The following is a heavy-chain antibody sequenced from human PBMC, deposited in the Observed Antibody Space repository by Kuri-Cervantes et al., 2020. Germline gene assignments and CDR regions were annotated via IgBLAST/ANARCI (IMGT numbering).Heavy chain of an antibody. CDR3: ARDPVVPAANNYYYYGMDV. CDR1: GFTFSDYY. D-gene: IGHD2-2*01. CDR2: IRDKPKGGTT. J-gene: IGHJ6*02. V-gene: IGHV3-71*03. Sequence: GESLKISCAASGFTFSDYYIRCVRLAPGKGLQWVPFIRDKPKGGTTEWITSVKGRFTISRDDFKSITYLQMNSLRAEDTAVYYCARDPVVPAANNYYYYGMDVWGQGTTVTVSS.